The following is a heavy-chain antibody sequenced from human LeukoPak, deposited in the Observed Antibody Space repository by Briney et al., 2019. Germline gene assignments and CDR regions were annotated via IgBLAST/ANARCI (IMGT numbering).Heavy chain of an antibody. Sequence: ASVKVSCKASGYTFTGYYMHWVRQAPGQGLEWMGWINPNTGDTNYAQKFQGRVSMTRDTSITTVYLELSGLTSDDTALFYCAVAPGDYWGQGTLVTVSS. J-gene: IGHJ4*02. CDR2: INPNTGDT. CDR3: AVAPGDY. D-gene: IGHD2-21*01. CDR1: GYTFTGYY. V-gene: IGHV1-2*02.